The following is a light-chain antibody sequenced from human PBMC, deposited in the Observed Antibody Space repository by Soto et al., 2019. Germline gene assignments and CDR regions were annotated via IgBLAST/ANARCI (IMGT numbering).Light chain of an antibody. J-gene: IGLJ2*01. Sequence: QSALTQPASVSGSPGQSITISCTGTSSDVGGYNYVSWYQQHPGKAPKLMIYEVSNRPSGVSNRFSGSKSGNTAYLTISGLQAEDVADYYCSSYTSSGTLVVFGGGTKVTVL. V-gene: IGLV2-14*01. CDR3: SSYTSSGTLVV. CDR2: EVS. CDR1: SSDVGGYNY.